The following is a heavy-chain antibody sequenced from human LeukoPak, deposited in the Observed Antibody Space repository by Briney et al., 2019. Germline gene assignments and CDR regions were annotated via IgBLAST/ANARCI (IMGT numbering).Heavy chain of an antibody. V-gene: IGHV1-69*05. CDR3: ARGGSGWPTHFDY. CDR2: IIPIFGTA. Sequence: SVKVSCKASGGTFSSYAISWVRQAPGQGLEWMGGIIPIFGTANYAQKFQGRVTITTDESTSTAYMELSSLRSEDTAVYYCARGGSGWPTHFDYWGQGTLVTVSS. CDR1: GGTFSSYA. J-gene: IGHJ4*02. D-gene: IGHD6-19*01.